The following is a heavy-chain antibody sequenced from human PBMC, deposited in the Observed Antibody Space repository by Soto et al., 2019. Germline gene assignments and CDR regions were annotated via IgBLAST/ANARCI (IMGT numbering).Heavy chain of an antibody. Sequence: PGGSLRLSCAAAGFNFISYAMSWVRQAPGKGLEWVSAISASGGSTYYADSVKGRFTISRDNSKNTLYLQMNSLRAEDTAVYYCAKDLFWPDYWGQGTLVTVSS. J-gene: IGHJ4*02. CDR3: AKDLFWPDY. V-gene: IGHV3-23*01. CDR1: GFNFISYA. D-gene: IGHD2-21*01. CDR2: ISASGGST.